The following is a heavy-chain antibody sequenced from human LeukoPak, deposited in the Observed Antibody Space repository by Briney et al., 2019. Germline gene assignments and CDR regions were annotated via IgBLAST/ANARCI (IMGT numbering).Heavy chain of an antibody. CDR3: AMSGSFDY. D-gene: IGHD1-26*01. CDR2: IYHSGST. J-gene: IGHJ4*02. V-gene: IGHV4-38-2*01. Sequence: SETLSLTCAVSGYSISSGYYWGWIRQPPGKGLEWIGNIYHSGSTYYNPSLKSRVTTSVDTSKNQFSLKLSSVTAADTAVYYCAMSGSFDYWGQGTLVTVSS. CDR1: GYSISSGYY.